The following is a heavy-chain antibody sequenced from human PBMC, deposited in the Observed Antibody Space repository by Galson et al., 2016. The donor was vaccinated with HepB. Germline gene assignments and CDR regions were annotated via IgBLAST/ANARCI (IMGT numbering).Heavy chain of an antibody. CDR3: ARMANGADSD. J-gene: IGHJ4*02. CDR1: GFSFSDHY. CDR2: IRNKRNNYIT. Sequence: SLRLSCAGSGFSFSDHYMDWVRKAPGKGLEWVGRIRNKRNNYITEYAASVIGRFTISRDDSRNSVDLQMNTLKTEDTAVYYCARMANGADSDWGQGTLVTVSS. D-gene: IGHD2-8*01. V-gene: IGHV3-72*01.